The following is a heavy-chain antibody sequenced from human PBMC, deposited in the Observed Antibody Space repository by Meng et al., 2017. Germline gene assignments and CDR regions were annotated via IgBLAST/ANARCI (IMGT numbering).Heavy chain of an antibody. D-gene: IGHD6-13*01. Sequence: QVQRGQAGAEVKKPGASVKVSCKASGYTFTGYYMHWVRQAPGQGLEWMGRINPKSGDTHYAQRFQGRVTMTGDTSISTAYMELSGLRSDDTAMYYCARDEDISAAGKLFGDYWGQGTLVTVSS. CDR3: ARDEDISAAGKLFGDY. J-gene: IGHJ4*02. V-gene: IGHV1-2*06. CDR2: INPKSGDT. CDR1: GYTFTGYY.